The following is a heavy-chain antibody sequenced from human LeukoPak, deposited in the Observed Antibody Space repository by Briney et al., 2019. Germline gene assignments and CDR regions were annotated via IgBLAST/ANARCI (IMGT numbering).Heavy chain of an antibody. CDR2: ISTHTGNP. D-gene: IGHD6-13*01. CDR3: ARDEGSVPGTFDY. CDR1: GYTFTNYA. Sequence: ASVKVSCKASGYTFTNYAMNWLRQAPGQGLEWMGWISTHTGNPTYAQGFTGRFVFSLDTSVSTAYPQLSSPKADDTAVYYCARDEGSVPGTFDYWGQGTLVTVSS. J-gene: IGHJ4*02. V-gene: IGHV7-4-1*02.